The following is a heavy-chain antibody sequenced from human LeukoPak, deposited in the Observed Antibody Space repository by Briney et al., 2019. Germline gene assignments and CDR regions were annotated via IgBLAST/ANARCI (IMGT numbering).Heavy chain of an antibody. V-gene: IGHV5-51*01. CDR3: ARMWGRTLDSGYDQTFDY. Sequence: GESLNISCKGSGXIFTSYWIGWVRQMPGKGLEWMGIIYPGDSDTRYSPSFQGQVTISADNSISTAYLQWSGLKASDTAMYYCARMWGRTLDSGYDQTFDYWGQGTLVTVSS. CDR2: IYPGDSDT. CDR1: GXIFTSYW. D-gene: IGHD5-12*01. J-gene: IGHJ4*02.